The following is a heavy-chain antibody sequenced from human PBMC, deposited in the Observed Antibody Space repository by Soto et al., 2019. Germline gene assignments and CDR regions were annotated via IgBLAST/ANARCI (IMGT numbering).Heavy chain of an antibody. J-gene: IGHJ6*02. D-gene: IGHD3-10*01. CDR2: ISSSSSYI. V-gene: IGHV3-21*01. CDR1: GFTFSSYS. CDR3: ARFLQDPGRYYGSGGYYGMDV. Sequence: PGGSLSLSCAASGFTFSSYSMNCVSQAPGKGLEGVSSISSSSSYICYADSVKGRFTISGDNAKNSLYLQMNSLRAEETAVYYCARFLQDPGRYYGSGGYYGMDVWGQGTRVTVSS.